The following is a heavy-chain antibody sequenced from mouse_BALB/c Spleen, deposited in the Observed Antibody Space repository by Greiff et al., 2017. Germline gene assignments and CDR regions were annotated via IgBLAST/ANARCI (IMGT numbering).Heavy chain of an antibody. CDR3: ARTYGKGYAMDY. D-gene: IGHD2-1*01. Sequence: VMLVESGPGLVQPSQSLSITCTVSGFSLTSYGVHWVRQSPGKGLEWLGVIWSGGSTDYNAAFISRLSISKDNSKSQVFFKMNSLQANDTAIYYCARTYGKGYAMDYWGQGTSVTVSS. V-gene: IGHV2-2*02. CDR2: IWSGGST. J-gene: IGHJ4*01. CDR1: GFSLTSYG.